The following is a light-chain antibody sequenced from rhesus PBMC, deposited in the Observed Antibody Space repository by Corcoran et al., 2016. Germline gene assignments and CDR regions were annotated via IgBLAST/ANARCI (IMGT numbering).Light chain of an antibody. Sequence: DIVMTQTPLSLPVTPGEPASISCRSSQSLLDSEDGNTYLDWYLRKPGQSQQLLIYEVSNRASGVPDRCSCSGSDTDFTLKISRVEAEDVGVYYCMQGIEFPPTFGQGTKVEIK. CDR3: MQGIEFPPT. V-gene: IGKV2-104*02. J-gene: IGKJ1*01. CDR2: EVS. CDR1: QSLLDSEDGNTY.